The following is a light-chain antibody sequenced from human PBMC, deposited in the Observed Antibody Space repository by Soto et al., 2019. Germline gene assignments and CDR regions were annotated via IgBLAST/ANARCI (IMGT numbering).Light chain of an antibody. J-gene: IGLJ2*01. CDR2: SNN. CDR3: AAWDDSVSGRI. CDR1: SSNIGSNY. Sequence: QSVLTQPPSASGTPGQRVTISCSGSSSNIGSNYVYWYQQLPGTAPKLLIYSNNQRPSGVPDRFSGSKSGTSASLAISGLQSEDEADYYCAAWDDSVSGRIFGGGTK. V-gene: IGLV1-47*02.